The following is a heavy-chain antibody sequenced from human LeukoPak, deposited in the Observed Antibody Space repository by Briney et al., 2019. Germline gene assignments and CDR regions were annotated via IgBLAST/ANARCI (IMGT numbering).Heavy chain of an antibody. J-gene: IGHJ6*03. CDR1: AYTFTIYS. CDR3: ARDRITIFGVVSGYYYMDV. CDR2: ISANNGNT. V-gene: IGHV1-18*04. D-gene: IGHD3-3*01. Sequence: ASGNLSFSSSAYTFTIYSNTRVRQAHGPGLELMGLISANNGNTNYAQKLQGIVTMPTHTSKSTAYKELRSLRSDDTAAYYCARDRITIFGVVSGYYYMDVWGKGTTVTVSS.